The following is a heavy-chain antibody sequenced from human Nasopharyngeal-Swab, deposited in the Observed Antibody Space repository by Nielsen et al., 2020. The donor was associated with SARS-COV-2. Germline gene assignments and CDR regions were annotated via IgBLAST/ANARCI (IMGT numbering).Heavy chain of an antibody. Sequence: GESLKISCAASGFTFSSYSMNWVRQAPGKGLEWVSSISSSSNYIYYADSVKGRFTISRDNAKNSLYLQMNSLRAEDTAVYYCAREGRIAVAGVDYWGQGTLVTVSS. V-gene: IGHV3-21*01. CDR2: ISSSSNYI. J-gene: IGHJ4*02. D-gene: IGHD6-19*01. CDR1: GFTFSSYS. CDR3: AREGRIAVAGVDY.